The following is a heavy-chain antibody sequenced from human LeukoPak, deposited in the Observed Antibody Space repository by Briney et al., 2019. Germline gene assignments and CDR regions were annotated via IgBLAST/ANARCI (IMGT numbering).Heavy chain of an antibody. CDR2: IYHSGST. Sequence: SETLSLTCTVSGGSISSGGYYWSWIRQPPGKGLEWIGYIYHSGSTYYNPSLKSRVTISVDRSKNQFSLKLSSVTAADTAVYYCARDRVQGAGTFDYWGQGTLVTVSS. CDR3: ARDRVQGAGTFDY. CDR1: GGSISSGGYY. V-gene: IGHV4-30-2*01. D-gene: IGHD6-13*01. J-gene: IGHJ4*02.